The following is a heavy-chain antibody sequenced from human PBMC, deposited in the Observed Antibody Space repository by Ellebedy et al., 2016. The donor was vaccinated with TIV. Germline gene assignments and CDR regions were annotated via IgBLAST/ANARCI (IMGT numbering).Heavy chain of an antibody. D-gene: IGHD2-15*01. CDR1: GGTFSSYA. Sequence: AASVKVSCKASGGTFSSYAISWVRQAPGQGLAWMGGIVPIFGTADYAQKFQGRVTITADESTSTAYMELSSLRSEDTAVYYCVRLYCSGGTCLDWGQGTLVTVSS. CDR2: IVPIFGTA. V-gene: IGHV1-69*13. J-gene: IGHJ4*02. CDR3: VRLYCSGGTCLD.